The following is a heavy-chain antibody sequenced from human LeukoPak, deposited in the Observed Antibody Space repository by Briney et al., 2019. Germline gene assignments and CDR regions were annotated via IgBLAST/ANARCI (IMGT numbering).Heavy chain of an antibody. D-gene: IGHD6-19*01. CDR1: GGSISSYY. Sequence: SETLSLTCTVSGGSISSYYWSWIRQPPGKGLEWIGYIYYSGSTNYNPSLKSRVTISVDTSKNQFSLKLSSVTAADTAVYYCARVVGDSSGCDYWGQGTLVTVSS. CDR2: IYYSGST. J-gene: IGHJ4*02. CDR3: ARVVGDSSGCDY. V-gene: IGHV4-59*12.